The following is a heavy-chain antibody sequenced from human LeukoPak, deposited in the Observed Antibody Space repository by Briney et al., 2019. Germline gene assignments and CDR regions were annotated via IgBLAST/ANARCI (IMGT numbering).Heavy chain of an antibody. J-gene: IGHJ4*02. V-gene: IGHV3-48*03. CDR1: GFTFSSYE. Sequence: GGSLRLSCAASGFTFSSYEMNWVRQAPGKGLEWVSYISSSGSTIYYADSVKGRFTISRDNAKNSLYLQMNSLRAEDTAVYYCARVLHKRNYDSTTYYGYWGQGTLVTVSS. CDR3: ARVLHKRNYDSTTYYGY. CDR2: ISSSGSTI. D-gene: IGHD3-22*01.